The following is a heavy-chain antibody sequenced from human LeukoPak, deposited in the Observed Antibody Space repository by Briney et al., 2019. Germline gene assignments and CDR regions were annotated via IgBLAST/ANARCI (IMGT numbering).Heavy chain of an antibody. CDR2: ISSSGSTI. D-gene: IGHD6-13*01. Sequence: GGSLGLSCAASGFTFSDYYMSWIRQAPGKGLEWVSYISSSGSTIYYADSVKDRFTISRDNAKNSLYLQMNSLRAEDTAVYYCARGGEYSSSWPYRTYNWFDPWGQGTLVTVSS. J-gene: IGHJ5*02. CDR3: ARGGEYSSSWPYRTYNWFDP. V-gene: IGHV3-11*01. CDR1: GFTFSDYY.